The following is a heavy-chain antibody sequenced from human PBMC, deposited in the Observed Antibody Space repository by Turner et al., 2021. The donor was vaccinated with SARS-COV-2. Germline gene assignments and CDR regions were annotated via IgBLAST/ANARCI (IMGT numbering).Heavy chain of an antibody. CDR3: TTSVVNWNSGWFDP. Sequence: EVQLVESGGGLVKPGGSRRLSCAASGFTFSNAWMSWVRQAPGKGLEWVGRIERKTDGGTRDYAAPVKGRFTISRDDSKTTLYLQMNSLKTEDTAVYYCTTSVVNWNSGWFDPWGQGTLVTVSS. V-gene: IGHV3-15*04. J-gene: IGHJ5*02. CDR2: IERKTDGGTR. CDR1: GFTFSNAW. D-gene: IGHD1-7*01.